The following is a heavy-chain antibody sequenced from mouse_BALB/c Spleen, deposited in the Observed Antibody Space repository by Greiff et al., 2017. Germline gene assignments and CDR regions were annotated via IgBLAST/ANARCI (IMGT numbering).Heavy chain of an antibody. J-gene: IGHJ4*01. D-gene: IGHD1-1*01. CDR2: ISSGSSTI. Sequence: EVQRVESGGGLVQPGGSRKLSCAASGFTFSSFGMHWVRQAPEKGLEWVAYISSGSSTIYYADTVKGRFTISRDNPKNTLFLQMTSLRSEDTAMYYCARRYYGSYYAMDYWGQGTSVTVSS. CDR1: GFTFSSFG. V-gene: IGHV5-17*02. CDR3: ARRYYGSYYAMDY.